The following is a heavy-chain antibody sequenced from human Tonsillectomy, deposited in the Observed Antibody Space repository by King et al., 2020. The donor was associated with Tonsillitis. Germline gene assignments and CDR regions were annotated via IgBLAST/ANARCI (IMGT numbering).Heavy chain of an antibody. D-gene: IGHD2-21*02. V-gene: IGHV3-23*04. CDR3: AKACGYCGGNCYIYYFDY. J-gene: IGHJ4*02. CDR1: GFTFSSYA. Sequence: VQLVEAGGDLVQPGGSLRLSCAASGFTFSSYAMSWVRQAPGKGLEWVSAISGSGSNTYYADSVKGRFTISRDNSMDTLYLQMNSLRAEDTAVYYCAKACGYCGGNCYIYYFDYWGQGILVTVSS. CDR2: ISGSGSNT.